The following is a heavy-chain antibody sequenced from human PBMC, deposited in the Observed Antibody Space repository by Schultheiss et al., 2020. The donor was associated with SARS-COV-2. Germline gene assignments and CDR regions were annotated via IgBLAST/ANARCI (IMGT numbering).Heavy chain of an antibody. V-gene: IGHV3-30*18. CDR1: GFTFSSYG. Sequence: GESLKISCAASGFTFSSYGMHWVRQAPGKGLEWVAVISYDGSNKYYADSVKGRFTISRDNSKNTLYLQMNSLRAEDTAVYYCAKEGILGLTYYYDSSGYSDYWGQGTLVTVSS. CDR3: AKEGILGLTYYYDSSGYSDY. CDR2: ISYDGSNK. J-gene: IGHJ4*02. D-gene: IGHD3-22*01.